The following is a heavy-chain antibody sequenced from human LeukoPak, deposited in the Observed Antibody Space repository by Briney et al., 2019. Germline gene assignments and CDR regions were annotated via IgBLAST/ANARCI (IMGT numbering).Heavy chain of an antibody. CDR2: ISGGGERT. CDR1: GIVFSNTA. J-gene: IGHJ5*02. V-gene: IGHV3-23*01. D-gene: IGHD3-22*01. CDR3: GKDGGQYSSGPEFDP. Sequence: GGSLRLSCAASGIVFSNTAMNWARQSPGRGLEWISAISGGGERTIYADSVKGRFTISRDNSKNMVYLQMNSLRVDDTAIYYCGKDGGQYSSGPEFDPRGQGALVTVSS.